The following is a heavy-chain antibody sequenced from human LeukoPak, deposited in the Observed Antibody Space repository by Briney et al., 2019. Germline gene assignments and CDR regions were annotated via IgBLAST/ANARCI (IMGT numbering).Heavy chain of an antibody. CDR1: GFTFSRYV. CDR2: IRYDGSNK. CDR3: AKDYSSSWLYYFDY. J-gene: IGHJ4*02. Sequence: SGGPLRLSCGASGFTFSRYVMSWVRQAPGKGLEWVAFIRYDGSNKYYADSVKGRFTISRDNSKNTLYLHMNSLRAEDTAVYYCAKDYSSSWLYYFDYWGQGTLVTVSS. D-gene: IGHD6-13*01. V-gene: IGHV3-30*02.